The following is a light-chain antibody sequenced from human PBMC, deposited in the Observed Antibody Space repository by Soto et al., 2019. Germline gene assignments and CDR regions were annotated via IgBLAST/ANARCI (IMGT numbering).Light chain of an antibody. J-gene: IGLJ1*01. CDR1: SSNIGAGYD. V-gene: IGLV1-40*01. Sequence: QSVLTQPPSVYGAPGQRVTISCTGSSSNIGAGYDVHWYQQLPGTAPKLLIYDNTNRPSGVPDRFSGSKSGTSASLAITGLQAEDEADYYCQSYDRSLRGSRVFGNGTKLTVL. CDR2: DNT. CDR3: QSYDRSLRGSRV.